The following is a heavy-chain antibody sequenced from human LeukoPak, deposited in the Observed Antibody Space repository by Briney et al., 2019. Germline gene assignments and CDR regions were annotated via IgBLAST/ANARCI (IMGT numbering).Heavy chain of an antibody. CDR2: IKEDGSEK. V-gene: IGHV3-7*05. CDR1: RFTFSNAW. CDR3: AREIGSAARGR. Sequence: GGSLRLSCAASRFTFSNAWMSWVRQAPGKGLEWVANIKEDGSEKYYVDSVKGRFTISRDNAKNSVYLQMNSLRAEDTAVYYCAREIGSAARGRWGQGTLVTVSS. J-gene: IGHJ4*02. D-gene: IGHD6-13*01.